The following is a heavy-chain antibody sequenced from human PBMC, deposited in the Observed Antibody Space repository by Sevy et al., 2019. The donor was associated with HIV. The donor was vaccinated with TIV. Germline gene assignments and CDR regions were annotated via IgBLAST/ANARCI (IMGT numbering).Heavy chain of an antibody. Sequence: ASVKVSCKASGGTFSSYAISWVRQAPGQGLEWMGGIIPIFGTANYAQKFQGRVTITADESTSTAYMELSSLRSEDTAVYYCARACTGGVCYSYYYGMDVWGQGTTVTVS. D-gene: IGHD2-8*02. V-gene: IGHV1-69*13. CDR1: GGTFSSYA. CDR3: ARACTGGVCYSYYYGMDV. J-gene: IGHJ6*02. CDR2: IIPIFGTA.